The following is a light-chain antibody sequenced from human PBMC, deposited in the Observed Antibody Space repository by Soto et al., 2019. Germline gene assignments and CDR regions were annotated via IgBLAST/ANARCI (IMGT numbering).Light chain of an antibody. CDR2: GAS. CDR1: QSVSSN. CDR3: QQYNNWPPLT. V-gene: IGKV3-15*01. Sequence: EIVMTQSPATLSVSPGERATLSCRASQSVSSNLAWYQQKPGQAPRLLIYGASTRATGIPARFSGSGSGTESTITISSLQSEDFAVYYCQQYNNWPPLTFGQGTRMEIK. J-gene: IGKJ5*01.